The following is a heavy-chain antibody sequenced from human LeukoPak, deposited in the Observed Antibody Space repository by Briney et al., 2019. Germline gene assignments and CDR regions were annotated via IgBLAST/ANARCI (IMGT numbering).Heavy chain of an antibody. CDR2: ISSSGRTM. Sequence: GGSLRLSCAASGFTFSSYEMNWVRQAPGKGLEWVSYISSSGRTMYYADSVKGRFTIPRDNAKNSLYLQMNSLRAEDTAIYYCARDRQGSSGYYGGGGDYWGQGTLVTVSS. CDR3: ARDRQGSSGYYGGGGDY. V-gene: IGHV3-48*03. D-gene: IGHD3-22*01. CDR1: GFTFSSYE. J-gene: IGHJ4*02.